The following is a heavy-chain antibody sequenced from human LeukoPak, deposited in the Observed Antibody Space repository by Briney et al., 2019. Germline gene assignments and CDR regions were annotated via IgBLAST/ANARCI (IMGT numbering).Heavy chain of an antibody. V-gene: IGHV4-39*07. J-gene: IGHJ4*02. D-gene: IGHD4-23*01. CDR3: ARNRRWFSPVDY. Sequence: PSETLSLTCTVSGRSISSSSYYWGWIRQPPGKGLEWIGSIYYSGSTYYNPSLKSRVTISVDTSKNQFSLKLSSVTAADTAVYYCARNRRWFSPVDYWGQGTLVTVSS. CDR2: IYYSGST. CDR1: GRSISSSSYY.